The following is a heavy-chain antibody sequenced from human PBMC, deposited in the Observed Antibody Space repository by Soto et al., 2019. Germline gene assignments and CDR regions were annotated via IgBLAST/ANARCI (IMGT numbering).Heavy chain of an antibody. J-gene: IGHJ6*02. CDR2: IIHSGNT. CDR3: ARSMYSTSAQLYYGMDV. Sequence: SETLSLTCTVSDYSIGSGYYWGWIRQPPGKGLEWIGSIIHSGNTNYNPSLKSRVTMSVDTSKNQFSLKLSSATAADTAVYYCARSMYSTSAQLYYGMDVWGQGTTVTVSS. D-gene: IGHD6-6*01. V-gene: IGHV4-38-2*02. CDR1: DYSIGSGYY.